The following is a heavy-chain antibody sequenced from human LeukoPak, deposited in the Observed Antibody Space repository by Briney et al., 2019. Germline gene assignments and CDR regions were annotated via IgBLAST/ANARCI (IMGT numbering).Heavy chain of an antibody. D-gene: IGHD6-19*01. CDR3: ARGRMAVAGSYEY. Sequence: GGSLRLSCAASGFTFSNYWMHWVRQAPGKGLECVANIKPDGSEKHYVDSVEGRFTISRDNAKKSLFLEMNSLRAEDTAVYYCARGRMAVAGSYEYWGQGTLVTVST. CDR2: IKPDGSEK. V-gene: IGHV3-7*05. CDR1: GFTFSNYW. J-gene: IGHJ4*02.